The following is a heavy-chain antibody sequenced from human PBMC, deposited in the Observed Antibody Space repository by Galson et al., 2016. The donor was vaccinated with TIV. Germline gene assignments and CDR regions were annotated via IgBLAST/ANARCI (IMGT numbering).Heavy chain of an antibody. CDR1: GSTFSAYS. V-gene: IGHV3-48*01. D-gene: IGHD6-13*01. Sequence: LRLSCAVSGSTFSAYSMNWVRQAPGKGLEWVSYISSSSLSTYYADSVKGRFTISRDNAKNSLFLQMNSLRVEDTAVYFCARSLAAVYFYGMDVWGQGITVTVSS. CDR3: ARSLAAVYFYGMDV. J-gene: IGHJ6*02. CDR2: ISSSSLST.